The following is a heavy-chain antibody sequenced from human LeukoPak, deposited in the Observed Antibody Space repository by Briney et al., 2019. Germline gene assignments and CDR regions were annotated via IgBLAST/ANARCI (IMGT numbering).Heavy chain of an antibody. CDR2: FSHSGIT. V-gene: IGHV4-4*02. D-gene: IGHD1-1*01. J-gene: IGHJ4*02. Sequence: PSETLSLTCDVSGASISRGSWWSWVRQPPGKGLEWIGEFSHSGITNFNPSLKSRVTISVDKSRNQFSLNLISVTAADTAVYFCARNGGHNQEHWGQGALVTVSS. CDR1: GASISRGSW. CDR3: ARNGGHNQEH.